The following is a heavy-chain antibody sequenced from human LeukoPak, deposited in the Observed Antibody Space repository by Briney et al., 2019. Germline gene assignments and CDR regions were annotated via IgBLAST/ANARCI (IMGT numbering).Heavy chain of an antibody. Sequence: SETLSLTCTVSGGSISGYYWSWIRQPPGKGLEWIGYISYSGSTNYNPSLKSRVTISVDTSKNQFSLKLSSVTAADTAVYYCARDVTLDSWGQGTLVTVSS. V-gene: IGHV4-59*01. D-gene: IGHD5-18*01. CDR2: ISYSGST. CDR3: ARDVTLDS. CDR1: GGSISGYY. J-gene: IGHJ4*02.